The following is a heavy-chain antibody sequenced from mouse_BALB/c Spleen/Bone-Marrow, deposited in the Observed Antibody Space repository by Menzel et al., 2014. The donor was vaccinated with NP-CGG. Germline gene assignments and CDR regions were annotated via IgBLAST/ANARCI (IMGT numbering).Heavy chain of an antibody. CDR2: ISYDGSN. V-gene: IGHV3-6*02. CDR1: GYSITSGYY. CDR3: ARGGPYDYDYAMDY. Sequence: EVQLQQSGPGLVKPPQSLSLTCSVTGYSITSGYYWNWIRQFPGNKLEWMGYISYDGSNNYNPSLKNRISITRGTSKNQFFLKLNSVTTEDTATYYCARGGPYDYDYAMDYWGQGTSVTVSS. J-gene: IGHJ4*01. D-gene: IGHD2-4*01.